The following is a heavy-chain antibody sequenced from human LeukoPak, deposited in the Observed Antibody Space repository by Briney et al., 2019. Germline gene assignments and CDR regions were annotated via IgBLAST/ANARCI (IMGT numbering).Heavy chain of an antibody. Sequence: PGGSLRLSCAASGLTFSSSAMSWVRQAAGKGLEWVSTIGGSTGNTYYGDSVKGRFTISRDNSENTLYLQMSSLRAEDTAVYYCARGISSAFDYWGQGTLVTVSS. V-gene: IGHV3-23*01. D-gene: IGHD3-3*02. CDR2: IGGSTGNT. CDR3: ARGISSAFDY. J-gene: IGHJ4*02. CDR1: GLTFSSSA.